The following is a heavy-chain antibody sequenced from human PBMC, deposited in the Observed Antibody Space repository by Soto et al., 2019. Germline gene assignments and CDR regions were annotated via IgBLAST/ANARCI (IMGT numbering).Heavy chain of an antibody. J-gene: IGHJ4*02. D-gene: IGHD3-22*01. Sequence: QVQLQQWGAGLLKPSETLSLTCAVYGGSFSGYYWSWIRQPPGKGLEWIGEINHSGSTNYNPSLKSRVTISVDTSKNQLSLKLSSVTAADTAVYYCARGLWSSGYFPAFDYWGQGTLVTVSS. CDR3: ARGLWSSGYFPAFDY. V-gene: IGHV4-34*01. CDR2: INHSGST. CDR1: GGSFSGYY.